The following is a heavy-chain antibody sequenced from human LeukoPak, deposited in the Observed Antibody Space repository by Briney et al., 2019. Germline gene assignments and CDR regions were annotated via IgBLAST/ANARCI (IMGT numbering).Heavy chain of an antibody. CDR3: AKDEVIDSSSLPNTD. D-gene: IGHD6-6*01. CDR2: ISYDGSNK. V-gene: IGHV3-30*18. J-gene: IGHJ4*02. Sequence: GGSLRLSCAASGFTFSSYGMHWVRQAPGKGLEWVAVISYDGSNKYYADSVKGRFTISRDNSKNTLYLQMNSLRAEDTAVYYCAKDEVIDSSSLPNTDWGQGTLVTVSS. CDR1: GFTFSSYG.